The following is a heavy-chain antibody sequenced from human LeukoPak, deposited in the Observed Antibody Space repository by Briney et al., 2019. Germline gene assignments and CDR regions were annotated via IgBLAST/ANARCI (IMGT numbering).Heavy chain of an antibody. V-gene: IGHV4-34*01. CDR3: ARGGERRYYYDSSGLGGFDY. CDR2: INHSGST. CDR1: GGSFVGYS. J-gene: IGHJ4*02. Sequence: PSERLSLTGAVYGGSFVGYSCGWIRQPPRKRLEWIGEINHSGSTNYNPSLKIRVTISVDTSKNRFSLKLSSVTAADTAVYYCARGGERRYYYDSSGLGGFDYWGQGTLVTVSS. D-gene: IGHD3-22*01.